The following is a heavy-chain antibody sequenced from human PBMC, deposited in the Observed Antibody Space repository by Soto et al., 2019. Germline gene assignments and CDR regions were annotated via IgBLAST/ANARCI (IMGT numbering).Heavy chain of an antibody. J-gene: IGHJ4*02. Sequence: EVQLVESGGGLVQPGESLKLSCAASGFTLSGSAVHWVRQASGKWLEWVGRIRSKTHSYATEYIASVKGRFTMSRDDSNNTAYLQMHGLKTDDTAVYYCTGRGGSYSFGYWGQGTLVTVSS. CDR2: IRSKTHSYAT. CDR1: GFTLSGSA. D-gene: IGHD1-26*01. V-gene: IGHV3-73*02. CDR3: TGRGGSYSFGY.